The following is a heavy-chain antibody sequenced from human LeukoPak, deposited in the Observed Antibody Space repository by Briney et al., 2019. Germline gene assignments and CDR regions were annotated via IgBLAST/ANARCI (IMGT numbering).Heavy chain of an antibody. CDR1: GFTFSSYS. V-gene: IGHV3-21*01. D-gene: IGHD2-15*01. CDR3: ARDGGYYGMDV. J-gene: IGHJ6*02. CDR2: ISSSSSYI. Sequence: TGGSLRLSCAASGFTFSSYSMQWVRQAPGKGLEWVSCISSSSSYIYYADSVKGRFTISRDNAKNSQYLQMKSLRAEDTAVYYCARDGGYYGMDVWGQGTTVTVSS.